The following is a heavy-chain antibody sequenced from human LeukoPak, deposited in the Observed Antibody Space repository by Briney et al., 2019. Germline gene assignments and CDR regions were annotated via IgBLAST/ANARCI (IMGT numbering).Heavy chain of an antibody. J-gene: IGHJ1*01. CDR2: LSYSGKT. Sequence: SETLSLTCIISGGSINSSPYYWGWIRQPPGEGLEWIGTLSYSGKTYYNPSLKTRVTISVDTSKSQFSLKLRSVTAADTAVYYCARVVQSTDSSGFYLPEYFQHWGQGTLVTVSS. CDR1: GGSINSSPYY. D-gene: IGHD3-22*01. V-gene: IGHV4-39*01. CDR3: ARVVQSTDSSGFYLPEYFQH.